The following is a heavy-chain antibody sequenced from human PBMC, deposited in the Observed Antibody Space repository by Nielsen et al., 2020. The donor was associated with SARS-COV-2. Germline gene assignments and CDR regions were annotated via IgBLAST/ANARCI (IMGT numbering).Heavy chain of an antibody. V-gene: IGHV1-69*05. CDR2: IIPIFGTA. Sequence: SVKVSCKASGGTFSSYAISWVRQAPGQGLEWMGGIIPIFGTANYAQKFQGRVTMTRDTSISTAYMELSRLRSDDTAVYYCATGDIVATTIYWGQGTLVTVSS. D-gene: IGHD5-12*01. CDR1: GGTFSSYA. CDR3: ATGDIVATTIY. J-gene: IGHJ4*02.